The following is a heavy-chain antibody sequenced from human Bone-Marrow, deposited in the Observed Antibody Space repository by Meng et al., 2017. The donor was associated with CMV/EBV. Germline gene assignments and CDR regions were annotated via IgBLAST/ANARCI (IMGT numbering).Heavy chain of an antibody. J-gene: IGHJ4*02. D-gene: IGHD4-17*01. V-gene: IGHV1-2*02. Sequence: KAAGYNFIGCHIHRVRQGPGQGIEWMGWINPSSGVTKYAQRFQGRVTMTRDTSISTAYMELSSLRSDDTAVYYCARVLFFGDPFDYWGQGTLVTVSS. CDR2: INPSSGVT. CDR1: GYNFIGCH. CDR3: ARVLFFGDPFDY.